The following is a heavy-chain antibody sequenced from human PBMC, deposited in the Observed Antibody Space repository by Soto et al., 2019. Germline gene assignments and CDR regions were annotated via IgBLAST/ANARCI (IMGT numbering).Heavy chain of an antibody. CDR1: GYSVTSHW. J-gene: IGHJ5*02. V-gene: IGHV5-10-1*01. D-gene: IGHD3-16*01. Sequence: EVQLLQSGAEVKKPGESLRISCKGSGYSVTSHWITWVRQVPGKGLEWMGRIDPSDSFVDYSPSYEGHVTMSVDKSINTAYLQWTSLKASDTAIYYCARPATYYFSASDLWGQGTLVTVSS. CDR2: IDPSDSFV. CDR3: ARPATYYFSASDL.